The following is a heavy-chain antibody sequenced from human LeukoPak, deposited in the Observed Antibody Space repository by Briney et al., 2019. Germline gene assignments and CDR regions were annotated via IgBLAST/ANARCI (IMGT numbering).Heavy chain of an antibody. Sequence: GGSLRLSCAASGFTFSSYWMHWVRQAPGKGLVWVSRINSDGSSTSYADSVKGRFTISRDNAKNTLYLQMNSLRAEDTAVYYCAKDFQGYSYGYERFDYWGQGTLVTVSS. CDR3: AKDFQGYSYGYERFDY. D-gene: IGHD5-18*01. CDR2: INSDGSST. V-gene: IGHV3-74*01. CDR1: GFTFSSYW. J-gene: IGHJ4*02.